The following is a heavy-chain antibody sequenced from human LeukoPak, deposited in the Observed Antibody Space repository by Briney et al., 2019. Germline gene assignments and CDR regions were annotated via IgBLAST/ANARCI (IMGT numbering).Heavy chain of an antibody. CDR1: GFTFSSYE. V-gene: IGHV3-23*01. CDR3: AKDIPSVLYYGSAIPDY. D-gene: IGHD3-10*01. CDR2: ISGSGGST. Sequence: GGSLRLSCAASGFTFSSYEMNWVRQAPGKGLEWVSAISGSGGSTYYADSVKGRFTISRDNSKNTLYLQMNSLRAEDTAVYYCAKDIPSVLYYGSAIPDYWGQGTLVTVSS. J-gene: IGHJ4*02.